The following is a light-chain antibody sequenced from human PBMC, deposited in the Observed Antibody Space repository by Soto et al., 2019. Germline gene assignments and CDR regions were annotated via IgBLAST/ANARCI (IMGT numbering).Light chain of an antibody. J-gene: IGLJ3*02. Sequence: QAVVTQPPSVSGAAGQRVTISCTGSSSNIGAGFDVSWYQQLPGTAPKLLIFGDSNRPSGVTDRFSGSKSGASASLAISGLQAEDEADYYCQSYDSSLSGSVFGGGTKFTVL. CDR2: GDS. CDR3: QSYDSSLSGSV. V-gene: IGLV1-40*01. CDR1: SSNIGAGFD.